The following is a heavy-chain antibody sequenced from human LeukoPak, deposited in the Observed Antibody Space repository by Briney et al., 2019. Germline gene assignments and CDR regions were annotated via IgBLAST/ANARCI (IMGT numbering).Heavy chain of an antibody. CDR1: GGSISSGGYS. D-gene: IGHD6-13*01. CDR3: ARGRGDFYSSSFDY. V-gene: IGHV4-30-2*01. Sequence: SETLSLTCAVSGGSISSGGYSWSWIRQPPGKGLEWIGYIYHSGSTYYNPSLKNRVTISVDRAKNQFSLKLSSVTAADTAVYYCARGRGDFYSSSFDYWGQGTLVTVSS. J-gene: IGHJ4*02. CDR2: IYHSGST.